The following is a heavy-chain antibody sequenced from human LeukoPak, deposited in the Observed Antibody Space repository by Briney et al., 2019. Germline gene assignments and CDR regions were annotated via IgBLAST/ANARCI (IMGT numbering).Heavy chain of an antibody. CDR2: INPSGGST. Sequence: ASVKVSCKXSGYTFTSYYMHWVRQAPGQGLEWMGIINPSGGSTSYAQKFQGRVTMTRDTSTSTVYMELSSLRSEDTAVYYCAVPSGYYNYAFDIWGQGTMVTVSS. D-gene: IGHD3-9*01. CDR3: AVPSGYYNYAFDI. V-gene: IGHV1-46*03. J-gene: IGHJ3*02. CDR1: GYTFTSYY.